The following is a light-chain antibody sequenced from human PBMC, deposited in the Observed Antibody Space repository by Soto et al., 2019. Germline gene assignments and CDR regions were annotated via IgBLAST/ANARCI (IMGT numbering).Light chain of an antibody. Sequence: EFVLTQSPGTLSFSPGERATLSCMSSQTVRNNYLAWYQQKPGQAPRLLIYDASSRATGIPDRFSGSGSGTDFTLTISRLEPEDFAVYYCQQFSSYPLTFGGGTKVDVK. V-gene: IGKV3-20*01. CDR2: DAS. J-gene: IGKJ4*01. CDR1: QTVRNNY. CDR3: QQFSSYPLT.